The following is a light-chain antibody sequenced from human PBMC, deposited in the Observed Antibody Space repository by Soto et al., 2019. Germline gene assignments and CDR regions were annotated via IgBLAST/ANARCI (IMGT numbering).Light chain of an antibody. Sequence: QSVLTQPTSVSGSPGQSIIISCTGTSSDVGNYNYVSWYQHHPGKAPKLMICDVSDRPSGASNRFSGSKSGNTASLTISGLQAEDEADYYCSSYTSGSTPWVFGTGTKVTVL. V-gene: IGLV2-14*03. CDR2: DVS. CDR3: SSYTSGSTPWV. CDR1: SSDVGNYNY. J-gene: IGLJ1*01.